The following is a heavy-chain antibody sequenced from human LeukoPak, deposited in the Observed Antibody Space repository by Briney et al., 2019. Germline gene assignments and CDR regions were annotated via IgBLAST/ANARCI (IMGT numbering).Heavy chain of an antibody. V-gene: IGHV4-59*08. CDR2: IYYSGST. D-gene: IGHD2-8*01. CDR1: GGSISSYY. Sequence: SETLSLTCTVSGGSISSYYWSWIRQPPGKGLEWIGYIYYSGSTYYNPSLKSRVTISVDTSKNQFSLKLSSATAADTAVYYCARVVFDIVLMVYAMKEYNWFDPWGQGTLVTVSS. J-gene: IGHJ5*02. CDR3: ARVVFDIVLMVYAMKEYNWFDP.